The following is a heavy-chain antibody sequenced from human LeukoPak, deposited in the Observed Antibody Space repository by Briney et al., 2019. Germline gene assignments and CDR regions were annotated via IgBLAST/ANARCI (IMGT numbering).Heavy chain of an antibody. CDR1: GGSNSSSNYY. D-gene: IGHD1-1*01. Sequence: SETLSLTCTVSGGSNSSSNYYWGWIRQPPGKGLEWIGSIYYSGSTYYSPSLKSRVTISVDTSKNQFSLKLSSVTAADTAVYYCARGGTYYFDYWGQGTLVTVSS. CDR3: ARGGTYYFDY. J-gene: IGHJ4*02. V-gene: IGHV4-39*07. CDR2: IYYSGST.